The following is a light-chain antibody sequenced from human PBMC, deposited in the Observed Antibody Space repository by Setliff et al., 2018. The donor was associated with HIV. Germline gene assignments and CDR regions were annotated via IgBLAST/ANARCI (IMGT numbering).Light chain of an antibody. CDR2: TNS. V-gene: IGLV1-44*01. Sequence: QSVLTQSPSVSGTPGQRVTISCSGSNSNIGTTTVNWYQRLPGAAPKLIIYTNSHRPSGVPDRFSGSKSGTSASLAISGLRSEDEAEYYCASWDDSLKVYVFGSGTKATVL. CDR3: ASWDDSLKVYV. J-gene: IGLJ1*01. CDR1: NSNIGTTT.